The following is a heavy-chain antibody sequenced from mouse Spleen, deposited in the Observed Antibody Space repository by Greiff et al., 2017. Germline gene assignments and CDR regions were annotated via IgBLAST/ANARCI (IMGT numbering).Heavy chain of an antibody. CDR1: GYTFTNYW. J-gene: IGHJ4*01. V-gene: IGHV1-63*01. Sequence: QVQLQQSGAELVRPGTSVKMSCKASGYTFTNYWIGWAKQRPGHGLEWIGDIYPGGGYTNYNEKFKGKATLTADKSSSTAYMQFSSLTSEDSAIYYCARGNIYYGTFYAMDYWGQGTSVTVSS. CDR2: IYPGGGYT. D-gene: IGHD2-1*01. CDR3: ARGNIYYGTFYAMDY.